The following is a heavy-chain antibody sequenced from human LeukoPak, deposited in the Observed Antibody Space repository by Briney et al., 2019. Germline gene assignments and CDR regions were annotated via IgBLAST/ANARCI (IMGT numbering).Heavy chain of an antibody. CDR3: ARGGIPTGPYYYFYYMDV. V-gene: IGHV3-30*01. CDR2: ISYDGNNK. Sequence: GGSLTLSCAASGFTLSRNVMHWLRQAPGKGLEWVALISYDGNNKFYADSVKGRFTISRDNSRNTLYLQMNSLRGEDAAVYSCARGGIPTGPYYYFYYMDVWGKGTAVTVSS. D-gene: IGHD3-10*01. J-gene: IGHJ6*03. CDR1: GFTLSRNV.